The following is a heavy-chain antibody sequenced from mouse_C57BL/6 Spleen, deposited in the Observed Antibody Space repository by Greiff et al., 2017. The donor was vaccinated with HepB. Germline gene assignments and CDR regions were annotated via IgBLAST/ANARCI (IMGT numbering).Heavy chain of an antibody. J-gene: IGHJ3*01. CDR2: IHPNSGST. CDR1: GYTFTSYW. Sequence: QVQLQQPGAELVKPGASVKLSCKASGYTFTSYWMHWVKQRPGQGLEWIGMIHPNSGSTNYNEKFKSKATLTVDKSSSTAYMQLSSLTSEDSAVYYCAPLYCGSSVRFADWGQGTLVTVSA. D-gene: IGHD1-1*01. V-gene: IGHV1-64*01. CDR3: APLYCGSSVRFAD.